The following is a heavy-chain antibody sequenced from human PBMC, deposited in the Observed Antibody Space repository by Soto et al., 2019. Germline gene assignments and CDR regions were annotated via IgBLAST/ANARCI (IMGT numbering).Heavy chain of an antibody. D-gene: IGHD6-13*01. V-gene: IGHV1-69*13. CDR3: ARDGVAAAGNFDY. CDR1: AGTFSSYA. CDR2: IIPIFGTA. Sequence: SVKVSCKASAGTFSSYAISWVRQAPGQGLEWMGGIIPIFGTANYAQKFQGRVTITADESTSTAYMELSSLRSEDTAVYYCARDGVAAAGNFDYWGQGTLVTGSS. J-gene: IGHJ4*02.